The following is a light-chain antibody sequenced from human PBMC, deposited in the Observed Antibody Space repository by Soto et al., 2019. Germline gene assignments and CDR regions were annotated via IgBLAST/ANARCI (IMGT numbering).Light chain of an antibody. Sequence: QSVLTQPPSASGSPGQSVTISCTGTSSYVGGYNYVSWYQQHPGKAPKLMIYEVSKRPSGIPDRFSGSKSGNTASLTVSGLQAEDEADYYCSSYAGSSYVFGTGTKVTVL. V-gene: IGLV2-8*01. J-gene: IGLJ1*01. CDR1: SSYVGGYNY. CDR3: SSYAGSSYV. CDR2: EVS.